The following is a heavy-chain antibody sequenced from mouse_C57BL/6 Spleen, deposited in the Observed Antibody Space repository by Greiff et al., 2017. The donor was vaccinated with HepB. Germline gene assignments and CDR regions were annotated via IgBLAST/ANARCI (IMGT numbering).Heavy chain of an antibody. CDR3: ARSAYGYDESLAY. CDR1: GYAFSSYW. Sequence: QVQLKQSGAELVKPGASVKISCKASGYAFSSYWMNWVKQRPGKGLEWIGQIYPGDGDTNYNGKFKGKATLTADKSSSTAYMQLSSLTSEDSAVYFCARSAYGYDESLAYWGQGTLVTVSA. V-gene: IGHV1-80*01. J-gene: IGHJ3*01. CDR2: IYPGDGDT. D-gene: IGHD2-2*01.